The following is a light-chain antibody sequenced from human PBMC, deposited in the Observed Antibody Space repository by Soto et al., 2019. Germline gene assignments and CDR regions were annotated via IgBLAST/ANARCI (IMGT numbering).Light chain of an antibody. Sequence: EIGLTQSPGTLSLSPVDRATLSCRASQRVSTFLAWYQQRPGQAPRLLISEASNRATGIPARFSGSGSGTDFTLTISSLEPEDFAVYYCQQSHNWPRTFGQGTKVDIK. CDR1: QRVSTF. J-gene: IGKJ1*01. V-gene: IGKV3-11*01. CDR3: QQSHNWPRT. CDR2: EAS.